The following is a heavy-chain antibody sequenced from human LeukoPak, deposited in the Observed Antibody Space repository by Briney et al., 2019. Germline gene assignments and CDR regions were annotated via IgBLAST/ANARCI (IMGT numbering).Heavy chain of an antibody. J-gene: IGHJ4*02. Sequence: GGSLRLSCAASGFTLRSYWVHWVRQAPGKGLGWVSRINTDGSRTSYADSVKGRFTTSRDNAKNTLYLQMNSLRAEDTAVYYCARGIAAAGTGYWGQGTLVTVSS. CDR1: GFTLRSYW. D-gene: IGHD6-13*01. V-gene: IGHV3-74*01. CDR3: ARGIAAAGTGY. CDR2: INTDGSRT.